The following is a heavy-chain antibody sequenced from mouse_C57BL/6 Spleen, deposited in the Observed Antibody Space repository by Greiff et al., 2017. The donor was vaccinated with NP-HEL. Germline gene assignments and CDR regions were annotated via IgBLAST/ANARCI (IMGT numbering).Heavy chain of an antibody. CDR2: IYPGSGNT. CDR1: GYSFTSYY. Sequence: QVQLQQSGPELVKPGASVKISCKASGYSFTSYYIHWVKQRPGQGLEWIGWIYPGSGNTKYNEKFKGKATLTADTSSSTAYMQLSSLSSEDYAVYYSGLGRGYFDVWGTGTTVTVSS. D-gene: IGHD4-1*01. J-gene: IGHJ1*03. CDR3: GLGRGYFDV. V-gene: IGHV1-66*01.